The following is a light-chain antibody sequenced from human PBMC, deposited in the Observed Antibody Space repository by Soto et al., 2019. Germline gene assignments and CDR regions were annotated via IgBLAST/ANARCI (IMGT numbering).Light chain of an antibody. Sequence: EVVLTQSPGTLSLSPGERATLSCRASQSVSNKYIAWYQQKPGQAPRLLIFGSSDRATGIPDRFSGSGSGTDFTLSIIRLEPDDFAVYFCQQYGSSPPYTFGQGTKLEIK. CDR2: GSS. CDR3: QQYGSSPPYT. CDR1: QSVSNKY. V-gene: IGKV3-20*01. J-gene: IGKJ2*01.